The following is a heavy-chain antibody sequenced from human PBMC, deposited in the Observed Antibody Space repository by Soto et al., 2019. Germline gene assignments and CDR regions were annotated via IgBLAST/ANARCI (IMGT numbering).Heavy chain of an antibody. J-gene: IGHJ4*02. Sequence: SETLSLTCTVSGGSISSSSYYWGWIRQPPGKGLEWIGSIYYSGSTYYNPSLKSRVTISVDTSKNQFSLKLSSVTAADTAVYYCAAAGTGLHLNNFDYWGQGTLVTVSS. V-gene: IGHV4-39*01. CDR2: IYYSGST. CDR3: AAAGTGLHLNNFDY. D-gene: IGHD6-13*01. CDR1: GGSISSSSYY.